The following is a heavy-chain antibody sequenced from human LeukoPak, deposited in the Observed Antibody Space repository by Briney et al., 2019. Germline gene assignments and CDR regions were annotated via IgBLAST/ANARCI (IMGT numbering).Heavy chain of an antibody. CDR1: GYTFTSYD. CDR2: MNPNSGNT. CDR3: ARASAGGYYYYYYYMDV. Sequence: GESLKISCKGSGYTFTSYDINWVRQATGQGLEWMGWMNPNSGNTGYAQKFQGRVTITRNTSISTAYMELSSLRSEDTAVYYCARASAGGYYYYYYYMDVWGKGTTVTVSS. J-gene: IGHJ6*03. D-gene: IGHD3-10*01. V-gene: IGHV1-8*03.